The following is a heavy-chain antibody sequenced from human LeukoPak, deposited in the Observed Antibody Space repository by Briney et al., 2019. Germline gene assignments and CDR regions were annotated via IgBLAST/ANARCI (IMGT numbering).Heavy chain of an antibody. J-gene: IGHJ4*02. CDR1: GFTFSPNA. Sequence: GGSLRLSCVASGFTFSPNAMNWVRQAPGKGLEWVAVISYDGSNKYYADSVKGRFTISRDNSKNTLYLQMNSLRAEDTAVYYCARDLGDSSGYYYVGYWGQGTLVAVSS. V-gene: IGHV3-30-3*01. CDR2: ISYDGSNK. D-gene: IGHD3-22*01. CDR3: ARDLGDSSGYYYVGY.